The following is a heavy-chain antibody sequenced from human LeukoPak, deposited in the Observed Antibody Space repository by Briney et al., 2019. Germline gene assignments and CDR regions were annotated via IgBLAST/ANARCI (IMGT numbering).Heavy chain of an antibody. CDR1: GYTFTSYY. D-gene: IGHD5-24*01. CDR2: INPNSGGT. Sequence: ASVKVSCKASGYTFTSYYMHWVRQAPGQGLEWMGWINPNSGGTNYAQKFQGRVTMTRDTSISTAYMELSRLRSDDTAVYYCARMKADRTIDFDYWGQGTLVTVSS. CDR3: ARMKADRTIDFDY. J-gene: IGHJ4*02. V-gene: IGHV1-2*02.